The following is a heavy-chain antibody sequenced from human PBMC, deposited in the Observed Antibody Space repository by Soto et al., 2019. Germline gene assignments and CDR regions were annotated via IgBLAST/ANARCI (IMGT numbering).Heavy chain of an antibody. CDR1: GGSFSGYY. J-gene: IGHJ5*02. D-gene: IGHD3-9*01. CDR3: ASERAPLRYFDSKGWFDP. Sequence: QVQLQQWGAGLLKPSETLSLTCAVYGGSFSGYYWSWIRQPPGKGLEWIGEINHSGSTNYNPSLNSQVNMQEDAHKNQLCLKLRSVTAADTAVYDCASERAPLRYFDSKGWFDPWGQGTLVTVSS. CDR2: INHSGST. V-gene: IGHV4-34*01.